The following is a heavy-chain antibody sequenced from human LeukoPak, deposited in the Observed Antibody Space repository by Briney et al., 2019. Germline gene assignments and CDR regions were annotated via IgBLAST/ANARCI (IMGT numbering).Heavy chain of an antibody. CDR2: ISYDGSNK. V-gene: IGHV3-30-3*01. Sequence: PGRSLRLSCAASGFTFSSYAMHWVRQAPGKGLEWVAVISYDGSNKYYADSVKGRFTISRDNSKNTLYLQMNSLRAEDTAVYYCARRSNPPGRIDHWGQGTLVTVSS. CDR3: ARRSNPPGRIDH. J-gene: IGHJ4*02. CDR1: GFTFSSYA. D-gene: IGHD1-14*01.